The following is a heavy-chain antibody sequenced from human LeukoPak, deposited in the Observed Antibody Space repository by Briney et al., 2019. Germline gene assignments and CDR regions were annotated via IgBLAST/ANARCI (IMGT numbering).Heavy chain of an antibody. D-gene: IGHD3-22*01. J-gene: IGHJ3*02. CDR2: IYTSGST. V-gene: IGHV4-61*02. Sequence: PSQTLSLTCTVSGVSISSGSYYWNWIRQPAGKGLEWIGRIYTSGSTNYNPSLKSRVTISVDTSKNQFSLTLSSVTAADTAVYYCARSYYYDSSGSKDAFDIWGQGTMVTVSS. CDR1: GVSISSGSYY. CDR3: ARSYYYDSSGSKDAFDI.